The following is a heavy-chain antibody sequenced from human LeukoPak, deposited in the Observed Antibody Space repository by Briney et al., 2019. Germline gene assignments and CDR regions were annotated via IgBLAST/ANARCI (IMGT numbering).Heavy chain of an antibody. V-gene: IGHV1-69*13. J-gene: IGHJ4*02. D-gene: IGHD3-22*01. CDR2: IIPIFGTA. CDR1: GGTFSSYA. CDR3: ARTVYYDSPDYFDY. Sequence: SVKVSCKASGGTFSSYAISWVRQAPGQGLEWMGGIIPIFGTANYAQKFQGRVTITADESTSTAYMELSSLRSEDTAVYYCARTVYYDSPDYFDYWGQGTLVTVSS.